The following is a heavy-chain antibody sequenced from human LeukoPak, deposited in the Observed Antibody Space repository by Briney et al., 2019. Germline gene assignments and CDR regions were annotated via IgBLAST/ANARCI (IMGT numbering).Heavy chain of an antibody. Sequence: ASVKVSCKASGYTFTSYGISWVRQAPGQGLEWMGWISAYNGNTNYAQKLQGRVTMTTDTSTSTAYMELRSLRSDDTAVYYCARVLGHCSSTSCYSHFDYWGQGTLVTVSS. CDR2: ISAYNGNT. CDR1: GYTFTSYG. V-gene: IGHV1-18*01. J-gene: IGHJ4*02. D-gene: IGHD2-2*01. CDR3: ARVLGHCSSTSCYSHFDY.